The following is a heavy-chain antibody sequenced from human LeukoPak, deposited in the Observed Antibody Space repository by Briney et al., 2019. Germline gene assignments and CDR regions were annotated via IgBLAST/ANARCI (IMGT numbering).Heavy chain of an antibody. V-gene: IGHV3-48*01. D-gene: IGHD4-11*01. CDR2: ISTSSGTM. Sequence: GGSLRLSCAASGFTFSSFGMYWVRQAPGKGLEWLSYISTSSGTMYYADSVKGRFTISRDNAKNSLSLQMNSLRAEGTAVYYCARLQGGGDYWGQGTLVTVSS. CDR1: GFTFSSFG. J-gene: IGHJ4*02. CDR3: ARLQGGGDY.